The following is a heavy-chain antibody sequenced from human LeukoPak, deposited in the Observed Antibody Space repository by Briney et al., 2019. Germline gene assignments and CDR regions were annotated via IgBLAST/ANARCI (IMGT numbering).Heavy chain of an antibody. Sequence: GGSLRLSCAASGFTFSTYWMSWVRQAPGKGLERVANIKEDGSEKYYGDSVKGRFTISRDNAKNSLYLEMNSLRVEDTAVYYCARDSSGYQWGQGTLVTVSS. CDR3: ARDSSGYQ. V-gene: IGHV3-7*01. CDR2: IKEDGSEK. D-gene: IGHD3-22*01. CDR1: GFTFSTYW. J-gene: IGHJ4*02.